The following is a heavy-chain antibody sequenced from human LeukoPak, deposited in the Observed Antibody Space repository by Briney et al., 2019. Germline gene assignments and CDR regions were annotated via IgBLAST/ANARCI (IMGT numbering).Heavy chain of an antibody. V-gene: IGHV1-18*01. Sequence: ASVKVSCKASGYTFTSYGISWVRQAPGQGLEWMGWISAYNGNTNYAQKLQGRVTITTDTSPSTAYMELRSLRSDDTAVYYCARYIAVAGGNYYYYMDVGGKGTTVTVPS. CDR3: ARYIAVAGGNYYYYMDV. D-gene: IGHD6-19*01. J-gene: IGHJ6*03. CDR2: ISAYNGNT. CDR1: GYTFTSYG.